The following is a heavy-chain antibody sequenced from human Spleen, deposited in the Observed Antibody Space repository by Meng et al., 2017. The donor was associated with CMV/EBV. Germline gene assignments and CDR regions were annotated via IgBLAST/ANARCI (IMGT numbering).Heavy chain of an antibody. CDR1: GGTFSSYA. CDR2: IIPIFGTA. D-gene: IGHD1-26*01. CDR3: AINEGGSYYDY. Sequence: SCKASGGTFSSYAISWVRQATGQGLEWMGGIIPIFGTANYAQKFQGRVTITTDESTSTAYMELSSLRSEDTAVYYCAINEGGSYYDYWGQGTLVTVSS. V-gene: IGHV1-69*05. J-gene: IGHJ4*02.